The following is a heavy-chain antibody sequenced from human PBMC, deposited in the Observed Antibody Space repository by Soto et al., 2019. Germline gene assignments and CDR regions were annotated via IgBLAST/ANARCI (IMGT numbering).Heavy chain of an antibody. D-gene: IGHD1-7*01. V-gene: IGHV4-31*03. CDR3: ARWELRDFES. CDR2: ISHTGSA. Sequence: PSETLSLTCSVSGASGTSDSYYWSWIRQHPGKGLEWIGYISHTGSAFYNPSLKSRVSISIDTSTDKFSLRLSSLTAADTAVYYCARWELRDFESCGPGTLVTVSS. J-gene: IGHJ4*02. CDR1: GASGTSDSYY.